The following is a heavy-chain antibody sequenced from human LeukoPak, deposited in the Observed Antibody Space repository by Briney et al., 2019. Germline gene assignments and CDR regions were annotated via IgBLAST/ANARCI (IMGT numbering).Heavy chain of an antibody. V-gene: IGHV3-23*01. CDR3: AKDNVDFWSGNHKLDS. CDR2: ISGSGGTS. CDR1: GSTFSTFA. D-gene: IGHD3-3*01. J-gene: IGHJ5*01. Sequence: GGSLRLSCAASGSTFSTFARTWVRQAPGKGLELVSSISGSGGTSYYVDSVRGRFTISRDNSKNTLYLQMNILRAEDTAVYYCAKDNVDFWSGNHKLDSWGQGTLVTVSS.